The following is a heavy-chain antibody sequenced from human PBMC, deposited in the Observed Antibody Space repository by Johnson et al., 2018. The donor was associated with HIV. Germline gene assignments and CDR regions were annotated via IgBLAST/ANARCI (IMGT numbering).Heavy chain of an antibody. Sequence: QVQPVQSGGGVVQPAVSLRLSSPASASTFSTLGTHWVRQTPCKGLVWVSFKLYDGSNKFYPDFVQCRFTISTDNAKNSLYLQMHILRAEDTALYYCARGGGDCGGDCFLGAFDIWGQGTMVTVSS. CDR2: KLYDGSNK. D-gene: IGHD2-21*01. CDR3: ARGGGDCGGDCFLGAFDI. CDR1: ASTFSTLG. V-gene: IGHV3-30*02. J-gene: IGHJ3*02.